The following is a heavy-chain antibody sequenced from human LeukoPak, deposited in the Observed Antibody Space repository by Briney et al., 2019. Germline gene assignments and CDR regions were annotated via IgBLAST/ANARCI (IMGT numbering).Heavy chain of an antibody. CDR1: GFTFDDYA. J-gene: IGHJ4*02. V-gene: IGHV3-9*01. CDR3: AKAYHSGSYPQEVDY. Sequence: GRSLRLSCAASGFTFDDYAMHWVRQAPGKGLEWVSGISWNSGSIGYADSVKGRFTISRDNAKNSLYLQMNSLRAEDTALYYCAKAYHSGSYPQEVDYWGQGTLVTVSS. CDR2: ISWNSGSI. D-gene: IGHD1-26*01.